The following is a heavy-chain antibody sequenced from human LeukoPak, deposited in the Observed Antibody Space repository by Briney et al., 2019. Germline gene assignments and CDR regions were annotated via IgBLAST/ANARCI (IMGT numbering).Heavy chain of an antibody. CDR1: GFTFSTYW. V-gene: IGHV3-74*01. Sequence: GGSLRLSCAASGFTFSTYWMHRVRQAPGKGLVWVSCISSDGSIAINADSVEGRFTVSRDNAKNTLYLQMNSLRVEDTAVYYCARADYGGNSDFHYWGQGTLVTVSS. J-gene: IGHJ4*02. CDR2: ISSDGSIA. D-gene: IGHD4-23*01. CDR3: ARADYGGNSDFHY.